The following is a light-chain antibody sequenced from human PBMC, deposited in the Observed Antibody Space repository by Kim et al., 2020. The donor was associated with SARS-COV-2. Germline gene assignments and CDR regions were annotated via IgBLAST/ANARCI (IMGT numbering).Light chain of an antibody. CDR2: GKN. Sequence: ALGQTVRITCQGDSRRSYYASWYQQKPGQAPVLVIYGKNNRPSGIPDRVSGSSSGNTASLTITGAQAEDEADYYCNSRDSSGNHWVFGGGTKLTVL. J-gene: IGLJ3*02. CDR3: NSRDSSGNHWV. CDR1: SRRSYY. V-gene: IGLV3-19*01.